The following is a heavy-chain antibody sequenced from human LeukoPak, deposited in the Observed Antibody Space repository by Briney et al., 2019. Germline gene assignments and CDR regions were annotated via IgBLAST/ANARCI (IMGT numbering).Heavy chain of an antibody. CDR1: GFTVSSVY. J-gene: IGHJ4*02. CDR2: MFGGGST. CDR3: ARHYYYASGSYSFDS. Sequence: GGSLRLSCAVSGFTVSSVYMSWVRQAPGKGLEWVAVMFGGGSTYYADSVRGRLIISRDSAKNTLYLQLNSLRAEDTAVYYCARHYYYASGSYSFDSWGQGTLVSVSS. D-gene: IGHD3-10*01. V-gene: IGHV3-66*02.